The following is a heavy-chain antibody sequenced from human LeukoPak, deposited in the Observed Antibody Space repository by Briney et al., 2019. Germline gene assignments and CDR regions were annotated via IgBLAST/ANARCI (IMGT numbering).Heavy chain of an antibody. Sequence: GGSLRLSCAASGFSFNSYAMSWVRQAPGKGLEWVSFIIGSSGSTFYADSVKGRYTISRDNSKNTLYLQMNSLRLEDTAVYYCAKGGYDYIEVAYFDFWGQGTLVTVSS. D-gene: IGHD5-12*01. V-gene: IGHV3-23*01. CDR1: GFSFNSYA. J-gene: IGHJ4*02. CDR3: AKGGYDYIEVAYFDF. CDR2: IIGSSGST.